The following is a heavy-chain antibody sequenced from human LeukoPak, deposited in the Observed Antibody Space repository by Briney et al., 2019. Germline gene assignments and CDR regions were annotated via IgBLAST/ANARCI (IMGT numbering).Heavy chain of an antibody. V-gene: IGHV3-23*01. CDR1: GFTFSSYA. CDR3: AKSTGGSCYSGSGY. Sequence: GGSLRLSCAASGFTFSSYAMSWVRQAPGKGLDWVSVINDGGDSTYYVGSVKGRFTISRDNSKSTLYLQMNSLRAEDTAVYYCAKSTGGSCYSGSGYWGQGTLVTVSS. J-gene: IGHJ4*02. D-gene: IGHD2-15*01. CDR2: INDGGDST.